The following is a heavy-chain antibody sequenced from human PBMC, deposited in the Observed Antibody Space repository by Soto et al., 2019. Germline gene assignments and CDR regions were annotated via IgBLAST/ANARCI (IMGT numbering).Heavy chain of an antibody. Sequence: QLQLQESGPGLVKPSETLSLTCTVSGGSISSFNYFWGWIRQPPGKGLEWIGSLYYSGKTYYNPSLQSRVTISVDTSKKQCTLTLRSVTAADTAVYYCARGGGSTFNWFDPWGQGTLVTVSP. D-gene: IGHD2-15*01. CDR2: LYYSGKT. V-gene: IGHV4-39*01. CDR3: ARGGGSTFNWFDP. CDR1: GGSISSFNYF. J-gene: IGHJ5*02.